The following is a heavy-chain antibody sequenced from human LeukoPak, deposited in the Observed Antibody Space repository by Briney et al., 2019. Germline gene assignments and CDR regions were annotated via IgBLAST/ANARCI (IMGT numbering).Heavy chain of an antibody. Sequence: GGSLRLSCAASGFTFSSYSMNWVRQAPGKGLEWVSSISSSSSSYIYYADSVRGRFTISRYNAKNSLYLQMNSLSAEDTAVYYCARAFPGLAVEGDYWGQGTLVTVSS. CDR3: ARAFPGLAVEGDY. D-gene: IGHD6-19*01. V-gene: IGHV3-21*01. CDR2: ISSSSSSYI. J-gene: IGHJ4*02. CDR1: GFTFSSYS.